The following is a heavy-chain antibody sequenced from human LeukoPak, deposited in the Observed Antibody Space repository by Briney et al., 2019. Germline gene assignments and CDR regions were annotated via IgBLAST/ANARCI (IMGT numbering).Heavy chain of an antibody. CDR2: IYYSGST. V-gene: IGHV4-39*01. CDR1: GGSISSSSYY. J-gene: IGHJ4*02. Sequence: SETLPLTCTVSGGSISSSSYYWGWIRQPPGKGLEWIGSIYYSGSTYYNPSLKSRVTLSVDTSKNQFSLRLSSVTAADTAVYYCARQTTAPDYWGQGTLVTVSS. D-gene: IGHD4-17*01. CDR3: ARQTTAPDY.